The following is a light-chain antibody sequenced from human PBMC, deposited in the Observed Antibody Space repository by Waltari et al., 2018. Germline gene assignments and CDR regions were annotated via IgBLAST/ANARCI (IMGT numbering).Light chain of an antibody. CDR3: QQYYFSPPT. J-gene: IGKJ3*01. V-gene: IGKV4-1*01. CDR1: HDLLYSSTNKNY. CDR2: WAS. Sequence: DIVMTQSPDSLSLSLGERATINCKSSHDLLYSSTNKNYLAWYQQKAGQPPKLLIYWASSRESWVPDRFSGSGYETDFTRTITGLQAEDVSVYYCQQYYFSPPTFGPGTKVDFK.